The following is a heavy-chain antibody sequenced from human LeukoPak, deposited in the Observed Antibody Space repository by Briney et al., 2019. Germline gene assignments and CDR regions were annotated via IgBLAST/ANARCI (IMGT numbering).Heavy chain of an antibody. D-gene: IGHD2-21*01. J-gene: IGHJ4*02. CDR2: ISAYNGNT. CDR1: SYTFTSYG. V-gene: IGHV1-18*01. Sequence: GASVKVSCKASSYTFTSYGISWVRQAPGQGLEWMGWISAYNGNTNYAQKLQGRVTMTTDTSTSTAYMELRSLRSDDTAVYYCARDQGSDVLWWSLQPDYFDYWGQGTLVTVSS. CDR3: ARDQGSDVLWWSLQPDYFDY.